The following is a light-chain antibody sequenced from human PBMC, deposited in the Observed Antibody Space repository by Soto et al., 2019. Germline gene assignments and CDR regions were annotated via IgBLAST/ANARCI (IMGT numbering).Light chain of an antibody. J-gene: IGLJ1*01. CDR1: ISDVGIYDF. Sequence: QSALTQPASVSGTPGQSITISCTGSISDVGIYDFVSWYQHHPGRAPKLIVSEVSHRPSGVSNRFSGSKSGNTASLTISGLQSEDEADYYCISYTSDDVRYVFGTGTKLTVL. CDR3: ISYTSDDVRYV. V-gene: IGLV2-14*01. CDR2: EVS.